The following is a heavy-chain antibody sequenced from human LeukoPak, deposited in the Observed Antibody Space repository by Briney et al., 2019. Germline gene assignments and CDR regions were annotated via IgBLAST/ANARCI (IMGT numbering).Heavy chain of an antibody. Sequence: GGSLRLSCAASGFTFSTYWMHWVRQVPGKGLVWVSRIKSDGSTNYADSVKGRFTISRDNAKNTVSLQMNSLRAEDTGVYYCARAPSEIGGYYPEYFRHWGQGTLVTVSS. CDR2: IKSDGST. D-gene: IGHD3-22*01. CDR3: ARAPSEIGGYYPEYFRH. J-gene: IGHJ1*01. V-gene: IGHV3-74*01. CDR1: GFTFSTYW.